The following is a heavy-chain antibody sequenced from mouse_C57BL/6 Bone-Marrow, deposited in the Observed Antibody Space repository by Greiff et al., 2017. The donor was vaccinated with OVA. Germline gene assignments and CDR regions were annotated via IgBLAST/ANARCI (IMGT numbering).Heavy chain of an antibody. J-gene: IGHJ3*01. CDR1: GFTFSSYG. CDR3: ARHPAY. V-gene: IGHV5-6*01. CDR2: ISSGGSYT. Sequence: EVQLVESGGDLVKPGGSLKLSCAASGFTFSSYGMSWVRQTPDKRLEWVATISSGGSYTYYPDSVKGRFTISIDNAKNTLYLQMSSLKSEDTAMCYCARHPAYWGQGTLVTVSA.